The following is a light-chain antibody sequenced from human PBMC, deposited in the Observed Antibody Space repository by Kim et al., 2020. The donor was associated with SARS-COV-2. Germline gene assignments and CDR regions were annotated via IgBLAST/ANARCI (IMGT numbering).Light chain of an antibody. CDR3: QSYDYSLGGLV. V-gene: IGLV1-40*01. J-gene: IGLJ2*01. CDR1: GAGHD. Sequence: VSGATGKRVPISCTGAGHDVHWYQLLPGTAPKPLIFLTTKRPSGVPDRFSGSKSGTSASLAISGLQAEDEADYYCQSYDYSLGGLVFGGGTQLTVL. CDR2: LTT.